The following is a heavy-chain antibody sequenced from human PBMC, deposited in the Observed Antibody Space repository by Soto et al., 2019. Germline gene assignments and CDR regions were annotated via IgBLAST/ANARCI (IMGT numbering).Heavy chain of an antibody. CDR2: ISAYNGNT. CDR3: ATEAVTTVSYFDY. D-gene: IGHD4-4*01. J-gene: IGHJ4*02. CDR1: GYTFTSYG. V-gene: IGHV1-18*01. Sequence: QVQLVQSGAEVKKPGASVKVSCKASGYTFTSYGISWVRQAPGQGLEWMGWISAYNGNTNYAQKLQGRVTMTTDTATGTAYRELRSLRSDDTAVYYCATEAVTTVSYFDYWGQGTLVTVSS.